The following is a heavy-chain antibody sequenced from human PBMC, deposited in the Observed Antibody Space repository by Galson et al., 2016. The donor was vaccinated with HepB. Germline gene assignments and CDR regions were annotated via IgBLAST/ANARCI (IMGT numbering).Heavy chain of an antibody. V-gene: IGHV3-73*01. CDR2: IRSKPDHYAT. D-gene: IGHD6-19*01. J-gene: IGHJ1*01. CDR3: TTPEDRGWYIN. CDR1: GFTFSDSP. Sequence: SLRLSCATSGFTFSDSPMHWVRQASGKGLEWVGRIRSKPDHYATAYCASVKGRFTISSDDSSNTAYLQMNSLKTEDTAVYYCTTPEDRGWYINWGQGTLVTVSS.